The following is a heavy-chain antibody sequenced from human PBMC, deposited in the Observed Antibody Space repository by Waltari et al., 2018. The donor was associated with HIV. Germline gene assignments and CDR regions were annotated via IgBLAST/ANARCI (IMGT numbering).Heavy chain of an antibody. CDR1: GFSFGDFP. J-gene: IGHJ4*02. Sequence: VQPGRSLRLSCTGFGFSFGDFPISWFRRAPGKGLEWVGLIRSRIYGGATEYAASAKGRFTISRDDLKSVAYLQMNSLKTEDTAVYYCTRSSTLDYWGQGTLVTVSS. CDR2: IRSRIYGGAT. D-gene: IGHD6-19*01. CDR3: TRSSTLDY. V-gene: IGHV3-49*03.